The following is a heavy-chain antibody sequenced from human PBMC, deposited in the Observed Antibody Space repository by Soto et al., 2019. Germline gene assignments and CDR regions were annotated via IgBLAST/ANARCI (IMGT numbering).Heavy chain of an antibody. CDR1: GGSITSYH. D-gene: IGHD6-19*01. J-gene: IGHJ6*02. V-gene: IGHV4-59*01. CDR2: TAYTGNT. Sequence: PSETLSLTCVVSGGSITSYHWSWIRHFPGKGLYWIAYTAYTGNTNYNPSLKSRVTISEDTSKNQFSLNLKSVTAADTAVYYCARAPPSEAVAGTGYYFGLDVWGQGTTVTVSS. CDR3: ARAPPSEAVAGTGYYFGLDV.